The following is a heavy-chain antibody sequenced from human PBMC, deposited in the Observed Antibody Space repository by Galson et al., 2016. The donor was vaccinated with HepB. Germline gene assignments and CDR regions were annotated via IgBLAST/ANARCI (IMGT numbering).Heavy chain of an antibody. Sequence: SLRLSCAASGFAVSINYMTWVRQAPGKGLEWVSVIFTGGSTYYADSVKGRFIISRDNSKNTVFLLMNSLRAGDTAVYYCARDKFYESAFDIWGQGTVVTVSS. CDR3: ARDKFYESAFDI. V-gene: IGHV3-53*01. D-gene: IGHD2/OR15-2a*01. CDR1: GFAVSINY. J-gene: IGHJ3*02. CDR2: IFTGGST.